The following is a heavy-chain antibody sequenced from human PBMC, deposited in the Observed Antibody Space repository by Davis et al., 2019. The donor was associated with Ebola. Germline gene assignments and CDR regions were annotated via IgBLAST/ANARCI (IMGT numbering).Heavy chain of an antibody. Sequence: AASVKVSCKASGYTFTSYYMHWVRQAPGQGLEWMGIINPSGGSTSYAQKFQGRVTMTRDTSTSTVYMELSSLRSEDTAVYYCARTGRYDSSGYYSSCYFDYWGQGTLVTVSS. CDR3: ARTGRYDSSGYYSSCYFDY. CDR1: GYTFTSYY. CDR2: INPSGGST. J-gene: IGHJ4*02. V-gene: IGHV1-46*01. D-gene: IGHD3-22*01.